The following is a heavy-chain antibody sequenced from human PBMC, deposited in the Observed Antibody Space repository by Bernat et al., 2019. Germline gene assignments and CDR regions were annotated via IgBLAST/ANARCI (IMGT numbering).Heavy chain of an antibody. CDR2: ISSNGDYT. CDR1: GFTFSGYT. J-gene: IGHJ4*02. V-gene: IGHV3-64*01. Sequence: EVHLVESGGGLVQPGGSLRRSCTASGFTFSGYTMHWVRQAPGKGLEYISSISSNGDYTYYTNSVKGRFTISRDNSKNTLYLQMGGLTAEDMAVYYCARVASAMHYWGQGTLVTVSS. D-gene: IGHD5-18*01. CDR3: ARVASAMHY.